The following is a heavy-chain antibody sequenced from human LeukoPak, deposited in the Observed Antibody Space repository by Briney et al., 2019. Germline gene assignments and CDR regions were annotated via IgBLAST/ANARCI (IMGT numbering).Heavy chain of an antibody. J-gene: IGHJ5*02. CDR2: ISGRGGTT. CDR1: GITLSNYG. V-gene: IGHV3-23*01. Sequence: GGSLRLSCAVSGITLSNYGMSWVRQAPGKGLEWVSAISGRGGTTYYADSVKGRFTISRDNYKNKLFLQMNSLRAEDTALYYCAKGYCASFTCYSRFDPWGQGTLVTVSS. D-gene: IGHD2-21*02. CDR3: AKGYCASFTCYSRFDP.